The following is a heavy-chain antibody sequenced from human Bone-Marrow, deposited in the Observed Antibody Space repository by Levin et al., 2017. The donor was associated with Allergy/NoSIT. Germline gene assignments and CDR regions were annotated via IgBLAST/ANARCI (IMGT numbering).Heavy chain of an antibody. CDR1: GDSISNYY. CDR2: IYSSGST. V-gene: IGHV4-4*07. D-gene: IGHD2-21*02. Sequence: PSETLSLTCIVSGDSISNYYWSWIRQPAGKGLEWIGRIYSSGSTNYNPSLRSRVTMSVDMSKNQVSLKLSSVTAADTAVYYCARLNCGGDCYSHYYYGMDVWGQGTAVTVSS. J-gene: IGHJ6*02. CDR3: ARLNCGGDCYSHYYYGMDV.